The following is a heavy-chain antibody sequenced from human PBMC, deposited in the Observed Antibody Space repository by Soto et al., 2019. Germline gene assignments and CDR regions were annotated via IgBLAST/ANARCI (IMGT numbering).Heavy chain of an antibody. CDR3: ARGFHYYYDSRGRRGYFDY. CDR2: INHSGST. J-gene: IGHJ4*02. Sequence: QVQLQQWGAGLLKPSETLSLTCAVYGGSFSGYYWSWIRQPPGKGLEWIGEINHSGSTNYNPSLTSRGTISVDTSKNQFSLKLSSVTAADTAVYYCARGFHYYYDSRGRRGYFDYWGQGTLVTVSS. V-gene: IGHV4-34*01. CDR1: GGSFSGYY. D-gene: IGHD3-22*01.